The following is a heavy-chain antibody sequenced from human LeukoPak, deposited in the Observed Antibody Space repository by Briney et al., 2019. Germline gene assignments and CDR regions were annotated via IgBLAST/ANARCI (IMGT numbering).Heavy chain of an antibody. Sequence: SETLSLTCTVSGGSISNYYWSWIRQPAGKGLEWIGRFYTSGSTNYNPSLRSRVTMSVDTSRNQFSLKLSSVTAADTAVYYCASVPLDQGHCSSTSCYTPWGQGTLVTVSS. D-gene: IGHD2-2*02. CDR3: ASVPLDQGHCSSTSCYTP. J-gene: IGHJ5*02. CDR1: GGSISNYY. CDR2: FYTSGST. V-gene: IGHV4-4*07.